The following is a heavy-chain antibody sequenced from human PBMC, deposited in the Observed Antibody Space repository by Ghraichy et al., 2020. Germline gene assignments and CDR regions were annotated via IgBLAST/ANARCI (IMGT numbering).Heavy chain of an antibody. CDR1: GFTFSSYA. Sequence: GGSLRLSCAASGFTFSSYAMRWVRQAPGKGLEWVSAISGSGGSTYYADSVKGRFTISRDNSKNTLYLQMNSLRAEDTAVYYCARGYSGYGFYYYYGMDVWGQGATVTVSS. J-gene: IGHJ6*02. V-gene: IGHV3-23*01. D-gene: IGHD5-12*01. CDR2: ISGSGGST. CDR3: ARGYSGYGFYYYYGMDV.